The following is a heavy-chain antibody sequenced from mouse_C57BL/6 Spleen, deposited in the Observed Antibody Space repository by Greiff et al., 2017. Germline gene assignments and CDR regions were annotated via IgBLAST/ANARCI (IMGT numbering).Heavy chain of an antibody. CDR1: GYTFTDYY. Sequence: VQLQQSGPVLVKPGASVKMSCTASGYTFTDYYMNWVKQSHGKSLEWIGVINPYNGGTSYNQKFKGKATLTVDKSSSTAYMELNSLTSEDSAVYYCARGDYYGSSYVFDYWGQGTTLTVSS. CDR2: INPYNGGT. J-gene: IGHJ2*01. CDR3: ARGDYYGSSYVFDY. D-gene: IGHD1-1*01. V-gene: IGHV1-19*01.